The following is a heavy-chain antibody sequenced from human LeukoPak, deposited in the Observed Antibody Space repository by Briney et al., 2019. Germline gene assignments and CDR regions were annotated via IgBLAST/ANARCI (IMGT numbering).Heavy chain of an antibody. J-gene: IGHJ5*02. D-gene: IGHD6-13*01. Sequence: GGSLRLSCAASGFTVSSNYMSWVRQAPGKGLEWVSVIYSGGSTYHADSVKGRFTISRDNAKNTLYLQMNSLRVEDTAVYYCARDGSSWYSVDWFDPWGQGTLVTVSS. V-gene: IGHV3-53*01. CDR2: IYSGGST. CDR1: GFTVSSNY. CDR3: ARDGSSWYSVDWFDP.